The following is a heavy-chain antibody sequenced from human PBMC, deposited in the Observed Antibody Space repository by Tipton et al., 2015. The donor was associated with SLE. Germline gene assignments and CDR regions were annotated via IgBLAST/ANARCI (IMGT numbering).Heavy chain of an antibody. CDR2: IYHSGST. D-gene: IGHD6-13*01. Sequence: LSLTCAVSGYSISSGYYWGWIRQPPGKGLEWIGSIYHSGSTYYNPSLKSRVTISVDTSKNQFSLKLSSVTAADTAVYYCAGVQSIAAAGPGGAFDIWGQGTMVTVSS. J-gene: IGHJ3*02. CDR3: AGVQSIAAAGPGGAFDI. CDR1: GYSISSGYY. V-gene: IGHV4-38-2*01.